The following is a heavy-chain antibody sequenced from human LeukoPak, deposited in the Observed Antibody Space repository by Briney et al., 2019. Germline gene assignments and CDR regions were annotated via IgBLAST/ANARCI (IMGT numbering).Heavy chain of an antibody. D-gene: IGHD3-22*01. CDR2: INPNSGGT. Sequence: ASVKVSCKASGYTFTRYYMHWVRQAPGQGLEWMGWINPNSGGTNSAQKFQGRVTMTRYTSNSTAYMELSRLRSDETAVYYCARVLGQWDYGSSSPTSRDFDIWGQEKMVTVSS. V-gene: IGHV1-2*02. CDR1: GYTFTRYY. CDR3: ARVLGQWDYGSSSPTSRDFDI. J-gene: IGHJ3*02.